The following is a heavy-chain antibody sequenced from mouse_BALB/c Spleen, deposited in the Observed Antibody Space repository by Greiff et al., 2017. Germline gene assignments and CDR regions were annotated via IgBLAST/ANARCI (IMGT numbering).Heavy chain of an antibody. J-gene: IGHJ3*01. CDR3: ARSGLRSAFAY. CDR1: GYTFTSYV. D-gene: IGHD1-1*01. V-gene: IGHV1-14*01. CDR2: INPYNDGT. Sequence: VQLQQSGPELVKPGASVKMSCKASGYTFTSYVMHWVKQKPGQGLEWIGYINPYNDGTKYNEKFKGKATLTSDKSSSTAYMELSSLTSEDSAVYYCARSGLRSAFAYWGQGTLVTVSA.